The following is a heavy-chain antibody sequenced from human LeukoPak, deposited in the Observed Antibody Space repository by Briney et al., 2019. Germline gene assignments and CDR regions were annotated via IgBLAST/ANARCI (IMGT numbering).Heavy chain of an antibody. CDR3: ARDYGVPWNWFDP. J-gene: IGHJ5*02. CDR1: GGSISSRNW. D-gene: IGHD4-17*01. V-gene: IGHV4-4*02. Sequence: SGTLSLTCAVSGGSISSRNWWSWVRQPPGKGLEWIGEIYHSGSTNYNPSLKTRVTISVDKSKNQFSLKLSSVTAADTAVYYCARDYGVPWNWFDPWGQGTLVTVSS. CDR2: IYHSGST.